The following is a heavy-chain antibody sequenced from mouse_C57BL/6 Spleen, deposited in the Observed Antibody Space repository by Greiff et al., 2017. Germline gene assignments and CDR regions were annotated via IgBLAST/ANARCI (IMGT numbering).Heavy chain of an antibody. CDR3: ARGDYSNWYCDV. D-gene: IGHD2-5*01. V-gene: IGHV3-1*01. Sequence: VQLQQSGPGMVKPSQSLSLTCTVTGYSITSGYDWHWIRHFPGNKLEWMGYISYSGSTNSNPSLKSRISITHDTSKNHFFLKLNSVTTEDTATEYCARGDYSNWYCDVWGTGTTVTVSS. J-gene: IGHJ1*03. CDR2: ISYSGST. CDR1: GYSITSGYD.